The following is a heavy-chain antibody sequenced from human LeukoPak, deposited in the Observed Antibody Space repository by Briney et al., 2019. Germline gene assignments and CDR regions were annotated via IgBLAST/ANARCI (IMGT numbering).Heavy chain of an antibody. CDR2: ISSSGSTI. CDR1: GFTFSDYY. D-gene: IGHD2-2*01. V-gene: IGHV3-11*01. CDR3: AREVRRSSPLDY. J-gene: IGHJ4*02. Sequence: TGGSLRLSCAASGFTFSDYYMSWIRQAPGKGLEWVSYISSSGSTIHYADSVKGRFTISRDNAKNSLYLQMNSLRAEDTAVYYCAREVRRSSPLDYWGQGTLVTVSS.